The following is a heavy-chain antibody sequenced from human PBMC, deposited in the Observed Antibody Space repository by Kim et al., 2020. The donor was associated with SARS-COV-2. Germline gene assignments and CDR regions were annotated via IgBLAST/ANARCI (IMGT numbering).Heavy chain of an antibody. CDR3: ARSYSSGWHPGWFDP. CDR2: IYYSGST. CDR1: GGSISSYY. Sequence: SETLSLTCTVSGGSISSYYWSWIRQPPGKGLEWIGYIYYSGSTNYNPSLKSRVTISVDTSKNQFSLKLSSVTAADTAVYYCARSYSSGWHPGWFDPWGQGTLVTVSS. D-gene: IGHD6-19*01. V-gene: IGHV4-59*08. J-gene: IGHJ5*02.